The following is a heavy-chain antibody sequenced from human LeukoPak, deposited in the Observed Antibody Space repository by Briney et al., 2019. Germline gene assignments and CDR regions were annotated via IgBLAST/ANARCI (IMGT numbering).Heavy chain of an antibody. CDR2: IYYSGST. D-gene: IGHD3-10*01. J-gene: IGHJ4*02. CDR1: GGSIISVSYF. Sequence: SETLSLTCTVSGGSIISVSYFWGWIRQPPGKGLEWIGSIYYSGSTFHNPSLKSRVTISVDTSKNQFSLKLSSVTAADTAVYYCASYGSEQLWGQGTLVTVSS. V-gene: IGHV4-39*01. CDR3: ASYGSEQL.